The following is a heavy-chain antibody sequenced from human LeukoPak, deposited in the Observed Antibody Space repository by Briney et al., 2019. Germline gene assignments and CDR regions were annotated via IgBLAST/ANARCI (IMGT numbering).Heavy chain of an antibody. CDR3: ARADRRNYCSSTSCSYYFDY. Sequence: GGSLRLSCAASGFTFSSYEMTWVRQAPGKGLEWVSYISSSGSTIYYADSVKGRFTISRDNAKNSLYLQMNSLRAEDTAVYYCARADRRNYCSSTSCSYYFDYWGQGTLVTVSS. J-gene: IGHJ4*02. CDR1: GFTFSSYE. D-gene: IGHD2-2*01. V-gene: IGHV3-48*03. CDR2: ISSSGSTI.